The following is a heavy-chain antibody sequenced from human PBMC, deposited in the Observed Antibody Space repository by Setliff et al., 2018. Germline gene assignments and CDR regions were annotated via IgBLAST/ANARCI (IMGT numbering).Heavy chain of an antibody. CDR1: GFTFRNYA. D-gene: IGHD6-25*01. CDR2: ISAYNGDT. V-gene: IGHV1-18*01. J-gene: IGHJ4*02. CDR3: ARAGLAAAGRKGVFDH. Sequence: GASVKVSCKASGFTFRNYAISWVRQAPGQGLEWMGWISAYNGDTTYTQNLQGRVTLTTDTSTTTAYMELRSLRSDDTAVYYCARAGLAAAGRKGVFDHWGQGTLVTVS.